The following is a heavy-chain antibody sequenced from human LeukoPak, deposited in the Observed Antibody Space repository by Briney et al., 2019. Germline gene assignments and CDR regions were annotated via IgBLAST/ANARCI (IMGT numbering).Heavy chain of an antibody. J-gene: IGHJ3*02. Sequence: PGGSLRLSCTASGFTVSSNYMSWVRQAPGKGLEWVSVIRSDGSTNHADTVKGRFTISRENSKNTLYLQMNNLRAEDTAMYYCAREMYSGMYNDAFDIWGQGTKVTVSS. V-gene: IGHV3-53*01. D-gene: IGHD1-26*01. CDR2: IRSDGST. CDR3: AREMYSGMYNDAFDI. CDR1: GFTVSSNY.